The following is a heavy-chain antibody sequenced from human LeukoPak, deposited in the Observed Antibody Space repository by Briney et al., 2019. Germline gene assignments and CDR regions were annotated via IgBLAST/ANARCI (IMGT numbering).Heavy chain of an antibody. V-gene: IGHV1-69*01. D-gene: IGHD6-13*01. CDR2: IIPIFGTA. Sequence: ASVKVSCKASGGTFSSYAISWVRQAPGQGLEWMGGIIPIFGTANYAQKFQGRVTITADESTSTAYMELSSLRSEDTAVYYCARAPPPKKLTPTLNIAAAGTVAFDYWGQGTLVTVSS. CDR3: ARAPPPKKLTPTLNIAAAGTVAFDY. CDR1: GGTFSSYA. J-gene: IGHJ4*02.